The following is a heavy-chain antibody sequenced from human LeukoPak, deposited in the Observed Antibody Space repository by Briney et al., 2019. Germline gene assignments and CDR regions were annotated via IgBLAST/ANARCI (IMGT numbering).Heavy chain of an antibody. D-gene: IGHD1-26*01. CDR1: GGSISSGGYY. V-gene: IGHV4-31*03. Sequence: SETLSLTCTVSGGSISSGGYYWSWIRQHPGKGLEWIGSIYYSGSTNYNPSLQGRVTISLDTSRNQFSLKLSSVTAADTAVYYCARAGSYYLDYWGQGTLVTVSS. CDR3: ARAGSYYLDY. CDR2: IYYSGST. J-gene: IGHJ4*02.